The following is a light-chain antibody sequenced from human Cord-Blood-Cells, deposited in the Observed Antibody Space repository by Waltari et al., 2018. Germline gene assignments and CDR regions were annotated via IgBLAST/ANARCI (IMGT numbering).Light chain of an antibody. CDR2: STN. Sequence: QTVVTQEPSFSVSPGGTVTLTCGLSSGSVSTSYYPSWYQQTPGQAPRTLIYSTNTRSSGVPDRFAGSILGNEAALTITGAQADDESDYYCVLYMGSGIWVFGGGTKLTV. V-gene: IGLV8-61*01. CDR3: VLYMGSGIWV. J-gene: IGLJ3*02. CDR1: SGSVSTSYY.